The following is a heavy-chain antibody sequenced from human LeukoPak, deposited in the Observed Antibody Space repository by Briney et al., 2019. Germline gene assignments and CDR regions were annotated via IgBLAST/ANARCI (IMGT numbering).Heavy chain of an antibody. J-gene: IGHJ4*02. Sequence: ASVKVSCKASGYTFTGYYMHWVRQAPGQGLEWMGWINPNSGGTNYAQKFQGRVTMTRDTSISTAYMELSGLRSDDTAVYYCARGLWVGVVGASNYWGQGTLVTVSS. CDR1: GYTFTGYY. CDR3: ARGLWVGVVGASNY. CDR2: INPNSGGT. D-gene: IGHD1-26*01. V-gene: IGHV1-2*02.